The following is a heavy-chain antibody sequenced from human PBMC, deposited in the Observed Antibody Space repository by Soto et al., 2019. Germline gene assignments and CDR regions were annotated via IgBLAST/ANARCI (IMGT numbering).Heavy chain of an antibody. CDR1: GGSISSYY. Sequence: SETLSLTCTVSGGSISSYYWSWIRQPPGKGLEWIGYIYYSGSTNYNPSLKSRVTISVDTSKNQFSLKLSSVTAADTAAYYCARRYGVAYDYWGQGTLVTVYS. D-gene: IGHD1-20*01. CDR3: ARRYGVAYDY. CDR2: IYYSGST. V-gene: IGHV4-59*08. J-gene: IGHJ4*02.